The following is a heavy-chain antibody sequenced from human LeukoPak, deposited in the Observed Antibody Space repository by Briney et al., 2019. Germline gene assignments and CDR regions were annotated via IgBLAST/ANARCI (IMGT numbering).Heavy chain of an antibody. V-gene: IGHV5-51*01. CDR1: GYSFTSYW. D-gene: IGHD3-22*01. Sequence: GESLKISCKGSGYSFTSYWIGWVRQMPGKGLEWVGIIYPGDSDTRYSPSFQGQVTISADKSISTAYLQWSSLKASDTAMYYCARRVSSGYYYSIPSNWFDPWGQGTLVTVSS. CDR3: ARRVSSGYYYSIPSNWFDP. CDR2: IYPGDSDT. J-gene: IGHJ5*02.